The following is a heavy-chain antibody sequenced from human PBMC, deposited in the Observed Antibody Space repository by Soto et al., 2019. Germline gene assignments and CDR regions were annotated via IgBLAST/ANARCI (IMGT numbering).Heavy chain of an antibody. D-gene: IGHD2-2*01. CDR3: AREDLYQLPSIIPYYYYGMDV. CDR2: IWYDGSNK. J-gene: IGHJ6*02. CDR1: GFTFSSYG. V-gene: IGHV3-33*01. Sequence: GGSLRLSCAASGFTFSSYGMHWVRQAPGKGLEWVAVIWYDGSNKYYADSVKGRFTISRDNSKNTLYLQMNSLRAEDTAVYYCAREDLYQLPSIIPYYYYGMDVWGQGTTVTVSS.